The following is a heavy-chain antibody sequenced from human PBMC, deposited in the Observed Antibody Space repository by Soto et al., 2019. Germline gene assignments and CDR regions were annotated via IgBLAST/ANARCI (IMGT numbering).Heavy chain of an antibody. J-gene: IGHJ4*02. CDR3: ARDILFDY. CDR2: INAGNGNR. CDR1: GYTFTSYA. V-gene: IGHV1-3*01. Sequence: APVKVSCKASGYTFTSYAMHWVRQAPGQRLEWMGWINAGNGNRKYSQKFQGRVTITRDTSASTAYMELSSLRSEDTAVYYCARDILFDYWGQGTLVTVSS. D-gene: IGHD2-15*01.